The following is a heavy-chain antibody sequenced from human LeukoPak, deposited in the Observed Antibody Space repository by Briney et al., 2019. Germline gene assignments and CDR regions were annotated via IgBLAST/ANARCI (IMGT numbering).Heavy chain of an antibody. CDR2: IYYTGST. V-gene: IGHV4-39*01. CDR1: GVSISSNSYY. Sequence: SESLCLTYDVSGVSISSNSYYWGWLRQPPGKGLEWIGRIYYTGSTYYNPSLKSRVTMSVDTSKNQFSLKLSSVTAADTAVYYCARLGRTWGQGTLVTVSS. J-gene: IGHJ5*02. CDR3: ARLGRT.